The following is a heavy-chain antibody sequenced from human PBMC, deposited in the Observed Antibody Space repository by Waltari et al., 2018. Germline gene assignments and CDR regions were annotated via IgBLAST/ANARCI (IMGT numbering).Heavy chain of an antibody. CDR3: ARGGTVTDFDY. CDR1: GFALSSYD. CDR2: IGTADDT. Sequence: EVQLMESGGGLVQPGGSLRLSCAASGFALSSYDMHWVRQATGKGLEWVSSIGTADDTYHSGSVKGRFTISRENAKNSLHLQMNALRAEDTAVYYCARGGTVTDFDYWGHGTLVIVSS. J-gene: IGHJ4*01. V-gene: IGHV3-13*01. D-gene: IGHD4-17*01.